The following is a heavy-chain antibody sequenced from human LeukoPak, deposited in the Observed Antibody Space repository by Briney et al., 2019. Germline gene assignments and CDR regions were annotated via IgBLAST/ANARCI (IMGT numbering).Heavy chain of an antibody. CDR1: GFTFSSYA. D-gene: IGHD5-18*01. Sequence: GGSLRLSCAASGFTFSSYAMSWVRQAPGKGLEWVSYISSSSSTIYYADSVKGRFTISRDNAKNSLYLQMNSLRAEDTAVYYCARIEYSYGYYFDYWGQGTLVTVSS. CDR2: ISSSSSTI. J-gene: IGHJ4*02. CDR3: ARIEYSYGYYFDY. V-gene: IGHV3-48*04.